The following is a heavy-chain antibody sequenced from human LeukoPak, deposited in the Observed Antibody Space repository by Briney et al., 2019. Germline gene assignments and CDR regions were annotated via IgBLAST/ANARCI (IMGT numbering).Heavy chain of an antibody. CDR1: GFTFTTYD. D-gene: IGHD3-10*01. CDR2: IWYDGSNK. J-gene: IGHJ4*02. CDR3: ARWGSGGLTLDY. V-gene: IGHV3-33*08. Sequence: GRSLRLSCAASGFTFTTYDIHWVRQAPGKGLEWVAVIWYDGSNKYYADSVKGRFTISRDNSKNTLYLQMNSLRAEDTAVYYCARWGSGGLTLDYWGQGTLVTVSS.